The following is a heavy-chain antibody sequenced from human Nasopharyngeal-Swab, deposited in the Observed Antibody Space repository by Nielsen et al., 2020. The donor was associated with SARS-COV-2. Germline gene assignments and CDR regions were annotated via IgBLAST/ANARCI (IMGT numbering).Heavy chain of an antibody. CDR3: ARVVIVVVPAAAWDFDY. V-gene: IGHV3-7*01. D-gene: IGHD2-2*03. CDR2: IKQDGSEK. Sequence: GESLKISCAASGFTFSSYWMSWVRQAPGKGLEWVANIKQDGSEKYYVDSVKGRFTISRDNAKNSLYLQMNSLRAEDTAVYYCARVVIVVVPAAAWDFDYWGQGTLVTVSS. J-gene: IGHJ4*02. CDR1: GFTFSSYW.